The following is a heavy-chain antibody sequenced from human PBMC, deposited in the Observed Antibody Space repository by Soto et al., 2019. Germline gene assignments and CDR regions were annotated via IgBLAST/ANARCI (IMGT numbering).Heavy chain of an antibody. D-gene: IGHD3-10*01. V-gene: IGHV3-15*01. CDR1: GFTFSNAW. CDR3: TTDPLPASYYYGSGSYRLYCDY. CDR2: IKSKTDGGTT. Sequence: EVQLVESGGGLVKPGGSLRLSCAASGFTFSNAWMSWVRQAPGKGLEWVGRIKSKTDGGTTDYAAPVKGRFTISRDDSKNTLYLQMNSLKTEDTVVYYCTTDPLPASYYYGSGSYRLYCDYWGQGTLVTVSS. J-gene: IGHJ4*02.